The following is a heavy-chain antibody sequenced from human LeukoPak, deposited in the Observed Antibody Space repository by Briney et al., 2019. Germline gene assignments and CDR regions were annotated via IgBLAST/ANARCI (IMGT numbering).Heavy chain of an antibody. CDR3: ARDYGGSYYGNYYGMDV. V-gene: IGHV4-59*12. CDR2: IYYSGST. Sequence: SETLSLTCTVSGGSISSYYWSWIRQPPGKGLEWIGYIYYSGSTNYNPSLKSRVTISVDTSKNQFSLKLSSVTAADTAVYYCARDYGGSYYGNYYGMDVWGQGTTVTASS. D-gene: IGHD1-26*01. CDR1: GGSISSYY. J-gene: IGHJ6*02.